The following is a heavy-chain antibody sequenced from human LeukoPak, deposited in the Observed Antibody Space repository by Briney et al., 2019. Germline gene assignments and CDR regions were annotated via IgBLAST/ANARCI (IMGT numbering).Heavy chain of an antibody. V-gene: IGHV1-69*13. CDR3: AREGYDDSGSNDY. J-gene: IGHJ4*02. D-gene: IGHD3-22*01. CDR2: IIPIFGTA. CDR1: GGTLSSYS. Sequence: SVKVSCKVSGGTLSSYSIRWVRQAPGQGLEWMGGIIPIFGTANYAQKFQGRATITADESTSTAYMELSSLRSEGTAVYYCAREGYDDSGSNDYWGQGTLVTVSS.